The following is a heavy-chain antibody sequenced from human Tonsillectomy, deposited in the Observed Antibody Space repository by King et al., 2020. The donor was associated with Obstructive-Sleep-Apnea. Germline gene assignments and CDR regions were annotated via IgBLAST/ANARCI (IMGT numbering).Heavy chain of an antibody. V-gene: IGHV4-39*07. J-gene: IGHJ2*01. CDR3: ARGKKFYYDSSGYPNWYSDL. CDR1: GASISSSTYY. Sequence: QLQESGPGLVKPSETLSLTCTVSGASISSSTYYWGWIRQPPGKGLEWIGNIFHSGSTYYNPSLKSRVTISIDTSKNPFSLKLSFVTAADTAVYYCARGKKFYYDSSGYPNWYSDLWGRGTLVTVSS. CDR2: IFHSGST. D-gene: IGHD3-22*01.